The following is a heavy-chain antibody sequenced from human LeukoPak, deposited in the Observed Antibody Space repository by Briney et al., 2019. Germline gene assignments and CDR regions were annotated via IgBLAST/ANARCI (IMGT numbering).Heavy chain of an antibody. V-gene: IGHV1-69*05. CDR3: AREAASYGYGDDAFDI. CDR1: GGTFSSYA. J-gene: IGHJ3*02. Sequence: SVKVSCKASGGTFSSYAISWVRQAPGQGLEWMGGVIPIFGTANFAQKFQGRVTITTDESTSTAYMELSSLRSEDTAVYYCAREAASYGYGDDAFDIWGQGTMVTVSS. CDR2: VIPIFGTA. D-gene: IGHD5-18*01.